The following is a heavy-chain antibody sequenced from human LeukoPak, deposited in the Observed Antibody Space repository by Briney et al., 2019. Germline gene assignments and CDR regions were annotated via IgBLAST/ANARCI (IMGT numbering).Heavy chain of an antibody. CDR3: ASEMSMITFGGVIVEY. D-gene: IGHD3-16*02. J-gene: IGHJ4*02. CDR1: GGSISSSSYY. V-gene: IGHV4-39*07. CDR2: IYHSGST. Sequence: PSETLSLTCTVSGGSISSSSYYWGWIRQPPGKGLEWIGSIYHSGSTNYNPSLKSRVTISVDKSKNQFSLKLSSVTAADTAVYYCASEMSMITFGGVIVEYWGQGTLVTVSS.